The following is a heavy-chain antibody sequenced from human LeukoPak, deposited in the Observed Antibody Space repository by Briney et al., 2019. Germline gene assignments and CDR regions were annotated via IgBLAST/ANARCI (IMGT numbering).Heavy chain of an antibody. CDR3: SAGIDY. Sequence: GGSLRLSCGASGFTFSSYAMHWVRQAPGKGLEWVAVISYDGSNKYYADSVKGRFTISRDNSKNTLYLQMNSLRAEDAAVYYCSAGIDYWGQGTLVTVSS. CDR1: GFTFSSYA. J-gene: IGHJ4*02. D-gene: IGHD6-13*01. CDR2: ISYDGSNK. V-gene: IGHV3-30-3*01.